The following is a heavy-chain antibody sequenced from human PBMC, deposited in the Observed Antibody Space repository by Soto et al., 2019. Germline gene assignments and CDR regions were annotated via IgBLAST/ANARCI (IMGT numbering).Heavy chain of an antibody. Sequence: ASVKVSCKASGYTFTSYGISWVRQAPGQGLEWMGWISAYNGNTNYAQKLQGRVTMTTDTSTSTAYMELRSLRSDDTAVYYCARPRVVAPTEYYHVMDVWGQGTTVTVSS. CDR1: GYTFTSYG. CDR2: ISAYNGNT. D-gene: IGHD2-15*01. J-gene: IGHJ6*02. CDR3: ARPRVVAPTEYYHVMDV. V-gene: IGHV1-18*04.